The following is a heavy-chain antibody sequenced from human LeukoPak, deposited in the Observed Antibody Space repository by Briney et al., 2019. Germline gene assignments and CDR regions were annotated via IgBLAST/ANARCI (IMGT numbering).Heavy chain of an antibody. CDR2: IKHDGSDK. D-gene: IGHD6-13*01. CDR1: GFTFTNNF. Sequence: PGGSLRLSCAASGFTFTNNFMSWVRQAPGKGLELVANIKHDGSDKYYVDSVEGRFTISRDNAKNSLFLQMNSLRVEDTAMYYCVRDMAAGRFDPWGQGTLVTVSS. J-gene: IGHJ5*02. V-gene: IGHV3-7*01. CDR3: VRDMAAGRFDP.